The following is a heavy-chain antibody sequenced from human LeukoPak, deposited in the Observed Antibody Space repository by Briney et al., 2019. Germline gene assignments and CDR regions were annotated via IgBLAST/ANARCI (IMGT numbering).Heavy chain of an antibody. CDR1: GYTFTSYG. D-gene: IGHD3-16*01. CDR3: ATTMRGIDFDY. V-gene: IGHV1-18*01. Sequence: ASVKVSCMASGYTFTSYGISWVRQAPGQGLEWMGWISAYNGNTNYAQKLQGRVTMTTDTSTSTAYMELRSLRSDDTAVYYCATTMRGIDFDYWGQGTLVTVSS. J-gene: IGHJ4*02. CDR2: ISAYNGNT.